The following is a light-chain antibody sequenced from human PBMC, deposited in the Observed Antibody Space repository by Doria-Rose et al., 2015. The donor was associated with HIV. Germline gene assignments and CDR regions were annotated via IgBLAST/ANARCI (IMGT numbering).Light chain of an antibody. CDR2: KAS. Sequence: DIQLTQSPSTLSASVGDRVTITCRASDNISTWVAWFQQKPGKAPKLLIYKASNLESGVPSRFSGSGSGTEFTLTITSLQSDDFATYYCQQYNTYWTFGQGTKVEVK. CDR3: QQYNTYWT. V-gene: IGKV1-5*03. CDR1: DNISTW. J-gene: IGKJ1*01.